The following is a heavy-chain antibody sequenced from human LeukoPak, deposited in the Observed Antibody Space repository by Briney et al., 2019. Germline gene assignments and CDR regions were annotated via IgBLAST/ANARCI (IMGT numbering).Heavy chain of an antibody. CDR2: IYYSGST. CDR1: GGSISSYC. V-gene: IGHV4-59*08. J-gene: IGHJ4*02. CDR3: VGVSSGWYYFDY. Sequence: SETLSLTCTVSGGSISSYCWSWIRQPPGKGLEWIGYIYYSGSTNYNPSLKSRVTISVDTSKNQFSLKLSSVTAADTAVYYCVGVSSGWYYFDYWGQGTLVTVSS. D-gene: IGHD6-19*01.